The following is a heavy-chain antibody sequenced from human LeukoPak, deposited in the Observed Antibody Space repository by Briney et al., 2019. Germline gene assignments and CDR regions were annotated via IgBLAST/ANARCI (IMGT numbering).Heavy chain of an antibody. CDR2: GT. D-gene: IGHD3-10*01. CDR3: ARDDYFGPGSGLWYFDL. V-gene: IGHV4-59*01. Sequence: SETLSLTCTVSGGSLYSYSWHWIRQPPGKGLEWIGFGTNYNPSLKSRVTISVDMSKNQFSLSLNSVTAADTAVYYCARDDYFGPGSGLWYFDLWGRGTLVTVSS. J-gene: IGHJ2*01. CDR1: GGSLYSYS.